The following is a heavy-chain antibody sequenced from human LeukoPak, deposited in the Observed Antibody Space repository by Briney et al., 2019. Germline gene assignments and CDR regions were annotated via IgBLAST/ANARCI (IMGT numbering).Heavy chain of an antibody. V-gene: IGHV1-18*01. J-gene: IGHJ4*02. CDR1: GYTFTSYG. D-gene: IGHD2-2*02. CDR2: ISAYNGNT. CDR3: ARLNGVVPAAIYLY. Sequence: GASVKVSCKASGYTFTSYGISWVRQAPGQGLEWMGWISAYNGNTNYAQKLQGRVTMTTDTSTSTAYMELRSLRPDDTAVYYCARLNGVVPAAIYLYWGQGTLVTVSS.